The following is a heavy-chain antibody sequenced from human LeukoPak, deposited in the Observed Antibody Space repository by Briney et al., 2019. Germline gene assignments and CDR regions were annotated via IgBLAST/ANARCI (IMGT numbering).Heavy chain of an antibody. CDR2: ISSSSSYI. CDR3: ARAEEIIGDGGWFDP. V-gene: IGHV3-21*01. J-gene: IGHJ5*02. CDR1: GFTFSSYS. Sequence: GGSLRLSCAASGFTFSSYSMNWVRQAPGKGLEWVSSISSSSSYIYYADSVKGRFTISRDNAKNSLYLRMNSLRAEDTAVYYCARAEEIIGDGGWFDPWGQGILVTVSS. D-gene: IGHD3-16*01.